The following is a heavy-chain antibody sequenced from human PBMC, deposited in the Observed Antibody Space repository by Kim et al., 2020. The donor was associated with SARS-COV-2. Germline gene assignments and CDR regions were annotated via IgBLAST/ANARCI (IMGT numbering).Heavy chain of an antibody. J-gene: IGHJ6*02. CDR3: ARAQASSSTHYLYYYYYGMDV. CDR2: IYHSGST. V-gene: IGHV4-4*02. CDR1: GGSISSSNW. Sequence: SETLSLTCTVSGGSISSSNWWSWVRQPPGKGLEWIGEIYHSGSTNYNPSLKSRVTISVDKSKNQFSLKLSSVTAADTAVYYCARAQASSSTHYLYYYYYGMDVWGQGTTVTVSS. D-gene: IGHD6-6*01.